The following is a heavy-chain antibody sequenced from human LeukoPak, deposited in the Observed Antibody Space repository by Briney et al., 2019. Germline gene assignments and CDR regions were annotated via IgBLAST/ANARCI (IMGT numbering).Heavy chain of an antibody. Sequence: PGGSLRLSCAASGFTFSDYYMSWIRQAPGKGLEWVSYISSSGSTIYYADSVKGRFTISRDNAKNPLYLQMNSLRAEDTAVYYCASGGDGYHRRGYYYYYMDVWGKGTTVTVSS. D-gene: IGHD5-24*01. J-gene: IGHJ6*03. CDR3: ASGGDGYHRRGYYYYYMDV. V-gene: IGHV3-11*01. CDR1: GFTFSDYY. CDR2: ISSSGSTI.